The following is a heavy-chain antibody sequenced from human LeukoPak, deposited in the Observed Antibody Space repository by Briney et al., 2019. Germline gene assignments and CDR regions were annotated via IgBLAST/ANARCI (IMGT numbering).Heavy chain of an antibody. D-gene: IGHD3-22*01. CDR2: IYTGGST. V-gene: IGHV3-53*05. Sequence: GGSLRLSCAASGFTVSSNYMSWVRQAPGKGLEWVSVIYTGGSTYYADSVKGRFTISRDNSKNTLYLQMNSLRAEDTAVYYCARDLGRYDSNQGPLDAFDIWGQGTMVTVSS. J-gene: IGHJ3*02. CDR3: ARDLGRYDSNQGPLDAFDI. CDR1: GFTVSSNY.